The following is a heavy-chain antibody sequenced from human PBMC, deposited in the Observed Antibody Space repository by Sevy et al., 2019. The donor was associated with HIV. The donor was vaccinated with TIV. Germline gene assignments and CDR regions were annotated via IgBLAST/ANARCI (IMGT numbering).Heavy chain of an antibody. V-gene: IGHV3-30*02. D-gene: IGHD2-2*01. CDR1: KFPFRSNG. CDR2: INFDGSDR. J-gene: IGHJ5*02. Sequence: GGSLRLSCVASKFPFRSNGFHWVRQPPGKGLEWLSYINFDGSDRKYADSGKGRFTVSKDNSKNTLYLQMNSLRAEDTAVYYCAKDLRVVIPAAMQPADLWGQGTLVTVSS. CDR3: AKDLRVVIPAAMQPADL.